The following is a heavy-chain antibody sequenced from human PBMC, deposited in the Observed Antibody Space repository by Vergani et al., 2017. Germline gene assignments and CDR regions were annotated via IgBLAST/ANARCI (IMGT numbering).Heavy chain of an antibody. Sequence: EVQLVESGGGLVQPGGSLRLSCAASGFTFSSYSMNWVRQAPGKGLEWVSYISSSSSTIYYADSVKGRFTISRDNAKNSLYLQMNSLRAEDTAVYYCARDPGSSSFDYWGQGTLVTVSS. V-gene: IGHV3-48*04. CDR3: ARDPGSSSFDY. J-gene: IGHJ4*02. CDR1: GFTFSSYS. CDR2: ISSSSSTI. D-gene: IGHD6-6*01.